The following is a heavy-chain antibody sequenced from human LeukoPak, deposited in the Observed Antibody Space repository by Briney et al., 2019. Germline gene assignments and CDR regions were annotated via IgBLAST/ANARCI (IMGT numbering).Heavy chain of an antibody. CDR1: GGTFSSYA. V-gene: IGHV1-69*13. CDR2: IIPIFGTA. CDR3: ARLYSSGWYEGYYYYYYGMDV. D-gene: IGHD6-19*01. J-gene: IGHJ6*02. Sequence: EASVKVSCKASGGTFSSYAISWVRQAPGQGLEWMGGIIPIFGTANYAQKLQGRVTITADESTSTAYMELSSLRSEDTAVYYCARLYSSGWYEGYYYYYYGMDVWGQGTTVTVSS.